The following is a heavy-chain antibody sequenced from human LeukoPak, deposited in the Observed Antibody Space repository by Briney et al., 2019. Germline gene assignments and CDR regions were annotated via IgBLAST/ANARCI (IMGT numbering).Heavy chain of an antibody. Sequence: GGSLRLSCAASGFTFSSYAISWVRQAPGQGLEWMGGIIPIFGTANYAQKFQGRVTITADESTSTAYMELSSLRSEDTAVYYCARDPIYSSSYSPDYWGQGTLVTVSS. CDR2: IIPIFGTA. CDR3: ARDPIYSSSYSPDY. D-gene: IGHD6-13*01. V-gene: IGHV1-69*01. CDR1: GFTFSSYA. J-gene: IGHJ4*02.